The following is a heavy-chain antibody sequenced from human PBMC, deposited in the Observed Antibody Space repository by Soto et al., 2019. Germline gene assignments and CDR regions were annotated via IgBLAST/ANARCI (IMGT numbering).Heavy chain of an antibody. CDR2: IWYDGSNK. CDR3: ARGVGSNSYAMDA. Sequence: GGSLRLSCAVSGFTFRSYGMHWVRQAPGMGLEWAAIIWYDGSNKYYADSVKGRFTISRDNSKNTLYLQMNSLRAEDTAVYYCARGVGSNSYAMDAWGQGTTVTVSS. J-gene: IGHJ6*02. CDR1: GFTFRSYG. V-gene: IGHV3-33*01. D-gene: IGHD1-26*01.